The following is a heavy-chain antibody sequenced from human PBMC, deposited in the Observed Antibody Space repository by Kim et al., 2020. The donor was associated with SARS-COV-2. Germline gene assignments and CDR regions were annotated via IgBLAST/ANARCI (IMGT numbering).Heavy chain of an antibody. CDR2: ISTSNGNT. J-gene: IGHJ4*02. V-gene: IGHV1-18*01. D-gene: IGHD6-19*01. CDR1: GYIFTNYN. Sequence: ASVKVSCKASGYIFTNYNISWVRQAPGQGLEWMGWISTSNGNTNYTQNLQGRVTLAADTSTSTAYMELRSLRSDDTAVYYCARHRGGWPPAYWGQGTLVTVSP. CDR3: ARHRGGWPPAY.